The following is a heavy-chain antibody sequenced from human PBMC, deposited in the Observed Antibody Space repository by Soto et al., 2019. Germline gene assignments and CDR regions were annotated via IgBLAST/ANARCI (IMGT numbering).Heavy chain of an antibody. CDR3: ARLFSSGYWPFDY. CDR1: GGFIHSGDYY. V-gene: IGHV4-39*01. D-gene: IGHD3-22*01. CDR2: IYYSGST. J-gene: IGHJ4*02. Sequence: SETLSLTCTVSGGFIHSGDYYWGWIRQPPGKGLEWIAYIYYSGSTYYNPSLKSRVTISVDTSKNQFSLKLSSVTAADTAVYYCARLFSSGYWPFDYWGQGTLVTVSS.